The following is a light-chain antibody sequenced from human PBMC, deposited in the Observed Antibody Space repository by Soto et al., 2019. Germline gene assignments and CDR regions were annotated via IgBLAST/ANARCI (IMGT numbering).Light chain of an antibody. V-gene: IGKV1D-16*01. CDR1: QGLSSW. Sequence: DIPMTQSPSSLSASVGDRVTITCRASQGLSSWLAWYQQKPEEAPKSLIYAASRLESGVPSRFSGSGSGTDFALTISSLQPEDFATYYCQQYNSYPITFGQETRLEIK. CDR3: QQYNSYPIT. J-gene: IGKJ5*01. CDR2: AAS.